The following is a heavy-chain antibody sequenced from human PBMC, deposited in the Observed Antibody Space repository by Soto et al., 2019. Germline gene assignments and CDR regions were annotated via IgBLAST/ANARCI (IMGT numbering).Heavy chain of an antibody. CDR3: ARVPGIAAAGPFDP. CDR2: IYYSGST. V-gene: IGHV4-59*01. CDR1: GGSISSYD. Sequence: PSETLSLTCTVSGGSISSYDWSWIRQPPGEGLEWIGHIYYSGSTNYNPSLKSRVTISVDTSKNQFSLKLSSVTAADTAVYYCARVPGIAAAGPFDPWGQRTLVTVS. J-gene: IGHJ5*02. D-gene: IGHD6-13*01.